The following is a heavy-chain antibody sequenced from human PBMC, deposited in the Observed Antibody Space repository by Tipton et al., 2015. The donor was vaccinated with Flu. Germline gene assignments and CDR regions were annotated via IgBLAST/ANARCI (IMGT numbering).Heavy chain of an antibody. Sequence: VQLVQSGAEVKKPGASVKVSCKASGYTFTSYGISWVRQAPGQGLEWMGWISAYNGNTNYAQKLQGRVTMTTDTSTSTAYMELGGLSSELTAVYYWARDLTMGASRPHDAFDIWGQGTMVTVSS. CDR1: GYTFTSYG. D-gene: IGHD3-16*01. CDR3: ARDLTMGASRPHDAFDI. CDR2: ISAYNGNT. J-gene: IGHJ3*02. V-gene: IGHV1-18*01.